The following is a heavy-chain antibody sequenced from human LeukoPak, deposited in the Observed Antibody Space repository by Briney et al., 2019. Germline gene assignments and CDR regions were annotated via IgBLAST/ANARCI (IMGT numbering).Heavy chain of an antibody. Sequence: PGGSPRLSCAASGFTVSSNYMSWVRQAPGKGLEWVSVIYSGGSTYYADSVRGRFTISRHNSKNTLHLQMNSLRAEDTAVYYCARERFSSGWYYYFDYWGQGTLVTVSS. V-gene: IGHV3-53*04. CDR3: ARERFSSGWYYYFDY. J-gene: IGHJ4*02. CDR2: IYSGGST. CDR1: GFTVSSNY. D-gene: IGHD6-19*01.